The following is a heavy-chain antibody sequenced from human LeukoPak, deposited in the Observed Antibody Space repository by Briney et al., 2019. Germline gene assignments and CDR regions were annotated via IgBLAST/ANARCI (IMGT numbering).Heavy chain of an antibody. CDR3: AKQTGSGLFILP. J-gene: IGHJ4*02. D-gene: IGHD3/OR15-3a*01. CDR2: IYYTGNT. Sequence: SETLSLTCSVSGVSISSSNSYRGWIRQPPGKGLEWIGSIYYTGNTYYNASLKSRVTISIDTSKNQFSLKLTSVTAADTAVYYCAKQTGSGLFILPGGQGTLVTVSS. V-gene: IGHV4-39*01. CDR1: GVSISSSNSY.